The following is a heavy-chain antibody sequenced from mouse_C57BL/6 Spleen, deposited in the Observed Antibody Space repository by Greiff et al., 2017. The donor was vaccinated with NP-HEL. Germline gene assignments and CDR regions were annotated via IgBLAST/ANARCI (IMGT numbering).Heavy chain of an antibody. CDR2: IDPSDSYT. J-gene: IGHJ3*01. CDR1: GYTFTSYW. V-gene: IGHV1-69*01. D-gene: IGHD2-3*01. Sequence: QVQLQQPGAELVKPGASVKLSCKASGYTFTSYWMHWVKQRPGQGLEWIGEIDPSDSYTNYNQKFKGKSTLTVDKSSSTAYMQLSSLTSEDSAVYYCARSWDGYPFAYWGQGTLVTVSA. CDR3: ARSWDGYPFAY.